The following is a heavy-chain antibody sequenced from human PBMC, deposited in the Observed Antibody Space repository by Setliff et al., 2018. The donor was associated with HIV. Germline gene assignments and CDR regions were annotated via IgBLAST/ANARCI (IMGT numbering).Heavy chain of an antibody. V-gene: IGHV7-4-1*01. CDR1: GYTFTDYG. D-gene: IGHD4-17*01. J-gene: IGHJ4*02. CDR2: INTNNGNP. CDR3: ARDDYANTDLDF. Sequence: VKVSCKASGYTFTDYGINWVRQAPGQGLEWMGWINTNNGNPTYAQGFTGRFVFSSDTSVRTAYLQIVGLKAEDTAVYFCARDDYANTDLDFWGRGTLVTVSS.